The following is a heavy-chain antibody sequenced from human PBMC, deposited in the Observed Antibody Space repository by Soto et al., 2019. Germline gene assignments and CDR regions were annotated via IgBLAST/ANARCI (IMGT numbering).Heavy chain of an antibody. V-gene: IGHV1-69*13. J-gene: IGHJ4*02. CDR2: ILPLYRTA. Sequence: CAVKVSCKASGGTFSSHRIHSVRQAPGQGLEWVGGILPLYRTADYAQKFQGRVTSTADESARTSYIELRSLNTHDTAVYYCVRDSGAQHSSSWGQGSLVTASS. D-gene: IGHD6-13*01. CDR3: VRDSGAQHSSS. CDR1: GGTFSSHR.